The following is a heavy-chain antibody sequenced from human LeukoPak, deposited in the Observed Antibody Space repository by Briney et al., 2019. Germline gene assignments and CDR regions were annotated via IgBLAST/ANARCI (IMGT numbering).Heavy chain of an antibody. V-gene: IGHV4-38-2*02. CDR3: ARGGDYSSFDY. J-gene: IGHJ4*02. D-gene: IGHD4-11*01. CDR1: GYSISTSYY. Sequence: PSETLSLTCTVSGYSISTSYYWGWIRQPPGQGLEWIGSIYHSGNTYYNPSLKSRVTISVDTSKNQFSLKLNSVTAADTAVYYCARGGDYSSFDYWGQGTLVTVSS. CDR2: IYHSGNT.